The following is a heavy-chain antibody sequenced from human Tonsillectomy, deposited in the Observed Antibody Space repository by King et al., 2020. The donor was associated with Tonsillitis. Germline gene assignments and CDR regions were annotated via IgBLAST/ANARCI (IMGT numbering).Heavy chain of an antibody. CDR2: IYDSGST. D-gene: IGHD3-10*01. CDR3: ARHFGKSWYFDL. CDR1: GGSITSYY. Sequence: QLQESGPGLVKPSETLSLTCTVSGGSITSYYWSWIRQPPGKGLECIGFIYDSGSTNYNPSLKSRLTILVDTSKNQFSLRLSSVTAADTAMYYCARHFGKSWYFDLWGRGTLVTVSS. J-gene: IGHJ2*01. V-gene: IGHV4-59*08.